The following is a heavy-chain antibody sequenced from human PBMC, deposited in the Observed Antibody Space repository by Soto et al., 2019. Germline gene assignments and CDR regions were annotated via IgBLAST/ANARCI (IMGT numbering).Heavy chain of an antibody. J-gene: IGHJ4*02. CDR1: GFTFSSYG. D-gene: IGHD1-26*01. V-gene: IGHV3-30*18. CDR3: AKDQSSRATTPDY. Sequence: VGSLRLSCAASGFTFSSYGMHWVRQAPGKGLEWVAVISYDGSNKYYADSVKGRFTISRDNSKNTLYLQMNSLRAEDTAVYYYAKDQSSRATTPDYWGQGTLVTVSS. CDR2: ISYDGSNK.